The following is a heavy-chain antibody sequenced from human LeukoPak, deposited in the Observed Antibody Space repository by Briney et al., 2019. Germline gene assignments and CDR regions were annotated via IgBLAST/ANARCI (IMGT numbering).Heavy chain of an antibody. D-gene: IGHD2-15*01. V-gene: IGHV4-39*01. J-gene: IGHJ5*02. Sequence: PSETLSLTCTVSGYSISSSSYYWGWIRQPPGKGLEWIGSIYYSGSTYYNPSLKSRVTISVDTSKNQFSLKLSSVTAADTAVYYCARHSSRYCSGGSCYFPFFDNWFDPWGQGTLVTVSS. CDR1: GYSISSSSYY. CDR2: IYYSGST. CDR3: ARHSSRYCSGGSCYFPFFDNWFDP.